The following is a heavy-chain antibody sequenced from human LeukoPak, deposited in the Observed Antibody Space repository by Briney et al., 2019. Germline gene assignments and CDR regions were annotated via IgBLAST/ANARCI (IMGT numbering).Heavy chain of an antibody. CDR3: AKGVGTNKGGYYFDY. J-gene: IGHJ4*02. Sequence: PGGSLRLSCAASGFAFSSFAMSWVRQAPGKGLEWVSSISGSGSSTYYAYSVKGRFTISRDGSKNTLNVQINSLRAEDTAVYYRAKGVGTNKGGYYFDYWGQGTPVTVSS. V-gene: IGHV3-23*01. D-gene: IGHD1-26*01. CDR2: ISGSGSST. CDR1: GFAFSSFA.